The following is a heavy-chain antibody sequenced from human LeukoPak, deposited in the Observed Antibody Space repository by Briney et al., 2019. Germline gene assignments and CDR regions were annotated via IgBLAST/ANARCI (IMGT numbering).Heavy chain of an antibody. CDR3: ARGYVYYYMDV. CDR1: GGSFSGYY. CDR2: TNHSGST. Sequence: SETLSLTCAVYGGSFSGYYWSWIRQPPGKGLEWIGETNHSGSTNYNPSLKSRVTISVDTSKNQFSLKLSSVTAADTAVYYCARGYVYYYMDVWGKGTTVTVSS. D-gene: IGHD3-16*01. J-gene: IGHJ6*03. V-gene: IGHV4-34*01.